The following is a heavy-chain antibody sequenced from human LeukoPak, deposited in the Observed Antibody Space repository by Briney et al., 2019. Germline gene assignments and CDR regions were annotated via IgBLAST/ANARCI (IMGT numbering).Heavy chain of an antibody. CDR1: GYTFTSYG. V-gene: IGHV1-18*01. J-gene: IGHJ6*03. Sequence: ATVKVSCKASGYTFTSYGISWVRQAPGQGLEWMGWISAYNGNTNYAQKLLGRVTMTTDKSTSTAYMELSSLRSEDTAVYYCARSVSRGVTYYYYMDVWGKGTTVTVSS. CDR2: ISAYNGNT. D-gene: IGHD3-10*01. CDR3: ARSVSRGVTYYYYMDV.